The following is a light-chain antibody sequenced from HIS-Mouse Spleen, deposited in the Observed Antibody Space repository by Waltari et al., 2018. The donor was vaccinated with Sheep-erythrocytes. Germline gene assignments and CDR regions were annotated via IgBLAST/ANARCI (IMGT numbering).Light chain of an antibody. Sequence: DIVLTQSPATLSLSPGERATLSCRASQSVSSYLAWYQQKPGQAPRLLIYAASSLQSGVPSRFSGSGSGTEFTLTISSLQPEDFATYYCLQHNSYPRTFGQGTKVEIK. CDR3: LQHNSYPRT. V-gene: IGKV3-11*01. J-gene: IGKJ1*01. CDR2: AAS. CDR1: QSVSSY.